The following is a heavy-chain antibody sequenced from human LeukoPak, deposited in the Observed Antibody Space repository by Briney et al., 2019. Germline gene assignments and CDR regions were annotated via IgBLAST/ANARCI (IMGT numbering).Heavy chain of an antibody. CDR2: IWYDGSNK. Sequence: GGSLRLSCAASGFTFSSYAMSWVRQAPGKGLEWVAVIWYDGSNKYYADSVKGRFTISRDNSKNTLYLQMNSLRAEDTAVYYCARDPYYYDSSGYDYWGQGTLVTVSS. J-gene: IGHJ4*02. CDR1: GFTFSSYA. CDR3: ARDPYYYDSSGYDY. D-gene: IGHD3-22*01. V-gene: IGHV3-33*08.